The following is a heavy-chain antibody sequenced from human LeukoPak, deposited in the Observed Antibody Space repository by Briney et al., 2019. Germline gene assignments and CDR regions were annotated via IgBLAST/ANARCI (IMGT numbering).Heavy chain of an antibody. CDR3: ARDSGTTGEVKFDP. J-gene: IGHJ5*02. V-gene: IGHV4-4*07. CDR2: IYSGGTI. CDR1: GGSISRYY. Sequence: SETLSLTCTVSGGSISRYYWSWIRQPAGKGLEWIGRIYSGGTITYNPSLQSRLTMSIDTSKNQFSLKLSFVTAADTAVYYCARDSGTTGEVKFDPWGQGTLVTVSS. D-gene: IGHD4-17*01.